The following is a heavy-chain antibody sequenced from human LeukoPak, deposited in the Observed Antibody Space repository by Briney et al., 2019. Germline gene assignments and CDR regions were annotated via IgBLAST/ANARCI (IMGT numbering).Heavy chain of an antibody. CDR1: GYTFTGYY. Sequence: ASVEVSCKASGYTFTGYYMHWVRQAPGQGLEWMGWINPNSGVTSYAQKFQGRLTMTRDTSISTAYMEMSRLRSDDTAVYYCASSYYGSGSPRGGDAFDIWGQGTMVTVSS. J-gene: IGHJ3*02. V-gene: IGHV1-2*02. CDR2: INPNSGVT. D-gene: IGHD3-10*01. CDR3: ASSYYGSGSPRGGDAFDI.